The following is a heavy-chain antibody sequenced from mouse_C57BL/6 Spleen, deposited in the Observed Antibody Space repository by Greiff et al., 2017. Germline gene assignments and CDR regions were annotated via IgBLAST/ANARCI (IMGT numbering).Heavy chain of an antibody. CDR3: ARHENYSNPFAY. Sequence: EVQGVESGGDLVKPGGSLKLSCAASGFTFSSYGMSWVRQTPDKRLEWVATISSGGSYTYYPDSVKGRFTISRDNAKNTLYLQMSSLKSEDTAMYYCARHENYSNPFAYWGQGTLVTVSA. CDR2: ISSGGSYT. CDR1: GFTFSSYG. V-gene: IGHV5-6*01. D-gene: IGHD2-5*01. J-gene: IGHJ3*01.